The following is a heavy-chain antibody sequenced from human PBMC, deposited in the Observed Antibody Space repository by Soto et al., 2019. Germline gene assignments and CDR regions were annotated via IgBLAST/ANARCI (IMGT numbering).Heavy chain of an antibody. CDR2: IYYSGST. CDR1: GGSISSYY. Sequence: PSETLSLTCTVSGGSISSYYWSWIRQPPGKGLEWIWYIYYSGSTNYNPSLKSRVTISVDTSKNQFSLKLSSVTAADTAVYYCARNIVATYYFDYWGQGTLVTVPQ. CDR3: ARNIVATYYFDY. J-gene: IGHJ4*02. V-gene: IGHV4-59*01. D-gene: IGHD5-12*01.